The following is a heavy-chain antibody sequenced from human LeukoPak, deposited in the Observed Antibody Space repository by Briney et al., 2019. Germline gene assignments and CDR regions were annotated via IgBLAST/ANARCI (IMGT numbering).Heavy chain of an antibody. CDR3: ARNGGNSDYDY. D-gene: IGHD4-23*01. V-gene: IGHV4-4*02. J-gene: IGHJ4*02. CDR2: IYHNGAT. Sequence: SETLSLTCAVSGGSISSSSSICWTWVRQPPGEGLEWIGEIYHNGATNYNPSLKSRVAMLLDKSKNQFFLKLNSVTAADTAVYYCARNGGNSDYDYWGQGTLVTVSA. CDR1: GGSISSSSSIC.